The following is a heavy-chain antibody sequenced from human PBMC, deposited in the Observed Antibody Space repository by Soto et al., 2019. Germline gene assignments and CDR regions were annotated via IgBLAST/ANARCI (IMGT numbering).Heavy chain of an antibody. J-gene: IGHJ6*02. CDR1: GGSISSSSYY. CDR3: ASSRAAYYYYGMDV. V-gene: IGHV4-39*01. Sequence: PSETLSLTCTVSGGSISSSSYYWGWIRQPPGKGLEWIGSIYYSGSTYYNPSLKSRVTISVDTSKNQFSLKLSSVTAADTAVYYCASSRAAYYYYGMDVWGQGTTVNVS. CDR2: IYYSGST.